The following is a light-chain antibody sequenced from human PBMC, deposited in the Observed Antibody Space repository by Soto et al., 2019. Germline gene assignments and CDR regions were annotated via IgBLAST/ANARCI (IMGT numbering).Light chain of an antibody. Sequence: NFMLTQPHSVSESPGKTVTISCTRSGGSIDNNYVQWYQQRPGRAPTTVIYEDKQRPSGVPDRFSGSIDTSANSASLTISGLKPEDEAVYYCQSYDTRDPWVFGGGTKVTVL. CDR3: QSYDTRDPWV. J-gene: IGLJ3*02. CDR1: GGSIDNNY. CDR2: EDK. V-gene: IGLV6-57*03.